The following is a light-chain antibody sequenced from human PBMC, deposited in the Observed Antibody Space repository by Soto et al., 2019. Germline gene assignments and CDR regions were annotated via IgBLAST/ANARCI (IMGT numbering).Light chain of an antibody. CDR2: DVS. J-gene: IGLJ1*01. CDR3: SSYTSSSTLYV. V-gene: IGLV2-14*01. Sequence: QSALTQPASVSGSPGQSITISCTGTSSDVGGYNYVSWYQQHPGKAPKLMIYDVSNRPSGVCNRFSGSKSDNTASLTISGLQAEDEADYYCSSYTSSSTLYVFGTGTKVTVL. CDR1: SSDVGGYNY.